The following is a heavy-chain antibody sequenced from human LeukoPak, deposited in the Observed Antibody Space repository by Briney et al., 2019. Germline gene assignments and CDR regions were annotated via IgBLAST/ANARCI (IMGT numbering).Heavy chain of an antibody. J-gene: IGHJ5*02. D-gene: IGHD3-10*01. CDR1: GGSISSYY. Sequence: AETLSLTCTVSGGSISSYYWSWIRQPPGKGLEWIGYIYYSGSTNYNPSLKSRVTISVDTSKNQFSLKLSSVTAADTAVYYCAREQALGRYYGSGFDPWGQGTLVTVSS. CDR3: AREQALGRYYGSGFDP. V-gene: IGHV4-59*01. CDR2: IYYSGST.